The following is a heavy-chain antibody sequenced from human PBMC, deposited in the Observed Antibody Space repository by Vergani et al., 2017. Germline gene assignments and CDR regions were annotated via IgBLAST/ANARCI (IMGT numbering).Heavy chain of an antibody. CDR3: AGGHLGQWLADYYYYMDV. CDR1: GGTFSSYA. CDR2: IIPIFGTA. J-gene: IGHJ6*03. Sequence: QVQLVQSGAEVKKPGASVKVSCKASGGTFSSYAISWVRQAPGQGLEWMGGIIPIFGTANYAQKFQGRVTITADESTSTAYMELSSLRSEDTAVYYCAGGHLGQWLADYYYYMDVWGKGTTVTVSS. D-gene: IGHD6-19*01. V-gene: IGHV1-69*12.